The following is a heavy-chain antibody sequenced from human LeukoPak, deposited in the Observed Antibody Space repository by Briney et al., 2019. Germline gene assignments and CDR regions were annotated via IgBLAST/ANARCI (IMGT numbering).Heavy chain of an antibody. V-gene: IGHV4-34*01. CDR1: GGSFSGYY. J-gene: IGHJ4*02. CDR2: INHSGST. D-gene: IGHD3-10*01. CDR3: ARGRRYYYGSGSFH. Sequence: SETLSLTCAVYGGSFSGYYWSWIRQPPGKGLEWIGEINHSGSTNYNPSLKSRVTISVDTSKNQFSLKLSSVTAADTAVYYCARGRRYYYGSGSFHWGQGTLATVSS.